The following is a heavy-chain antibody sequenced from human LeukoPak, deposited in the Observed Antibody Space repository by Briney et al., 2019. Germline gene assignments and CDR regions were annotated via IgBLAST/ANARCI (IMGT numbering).Heavy chain of an antibody. CDR2: ICEGRTT. CDR1: GASISSSGYC. V-gene: IGHV4-39*07. J-gene: IGHJ2*01. Sequence: KASETLSLTCTVSGASISSSGYCWGWVRQPPGKGLEWIGSICEGRTTYYIPSLKSRIAISIDTSKSQFSLILTSVTAADTAVYYCARSLIAAARKLYWYFDLCGRGTLVTVSS. D-gene: IGHD6-13*01. CDR3: ARSLIAAARKLYWYFDL.